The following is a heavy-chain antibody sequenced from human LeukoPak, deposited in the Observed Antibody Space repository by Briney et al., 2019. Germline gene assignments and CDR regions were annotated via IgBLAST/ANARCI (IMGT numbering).Heavy chain of an antibody. V-gene: IGHV4-4*02. J-gene: IGHJ4*02. CDR1: GGSITTTNW. Sequence: PSETLSLTCAVSGGSITTTNWWSWVRQPPGKGLEWIGEVHLNGATNYNPSLESRFSMSIDKSNNHLSLEVTSVTAADTAMYYCTRESGAFSPFGFWGQWTLVTVSS. CDR2: VHLNGAT. D-gene: IGHD1-26*01. CDR3: TRESGAFSPFGF.